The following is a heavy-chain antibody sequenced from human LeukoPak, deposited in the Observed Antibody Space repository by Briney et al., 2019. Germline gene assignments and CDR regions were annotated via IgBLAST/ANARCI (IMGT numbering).Heavy chain of an antibody. CDR2: ISGSGGST. CDR1: GFTFSSYA. J-gene: IGHJ6*02. D-gene: IGHD3-3*01. Sequence: GGSLRLSCAASGFTFSSYAMSWVRQAPGKGLEWVSAISGSGGSTYYADSVKGRFTISRDNSKNTLYLQMNSLRDEDTAVYYCARVRTIFGTYGMDVWGQGTTVTVSS. V-gene: IGHV3-23*01. CDR3: ARVRTIFGTYGMDV.